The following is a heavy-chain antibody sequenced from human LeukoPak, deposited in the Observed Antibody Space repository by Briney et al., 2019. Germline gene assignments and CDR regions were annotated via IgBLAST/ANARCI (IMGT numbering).Heavy chain of an antibody. CDR2: ISSSSNI. CDR3: ARGGSAIADYYYYYMDV. D-gene: IGHD6-13*01. Sequence: QTGGSLRLSCAASGFTFSSYEMNWVRQAPGKGLEWVSYISSSSNIYYADSVKGRFTISRDNAKNSLYLQMNSLRAEDTAVYYCARGGSAIADYYYYYMDVWGKGTTVTVSS. CDR1: GFTFSSYE. V-gene: IGHV3-48*03. J-gene: IGHJ6*03.